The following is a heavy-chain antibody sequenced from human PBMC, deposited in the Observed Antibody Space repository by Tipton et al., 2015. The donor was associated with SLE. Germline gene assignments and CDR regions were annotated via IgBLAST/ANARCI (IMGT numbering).Heavy chain of an antibody. CDR1: GYAFITYY. J-gene: IGHJ4*02. CDR3: ARVLDFINYGWLDY. Sequence: QVQLVQSGAEVRKPGASVRVSCKASGYAFITYYIQWVRQAPGQGLEWLGMINPGGGKIHYAQNLQGRLTLTSDMSTNTVFMELNNLNSEDTAVYFCARVLDFINYGWLDYWGQGTRVTVSS. CDR2: INPGGGKI. D-gene: IGHD4-11*01. V-gene: IGHV1-46*01.